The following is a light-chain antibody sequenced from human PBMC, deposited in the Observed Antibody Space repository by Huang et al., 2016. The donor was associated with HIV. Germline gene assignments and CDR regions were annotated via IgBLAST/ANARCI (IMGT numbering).Light chain of an antibody. Sequence: EIVMTQSPATLFLSPGERATLSCRASQSISSNLAWYQQKPGQAPRVLIYGASTRASGVPARFSGAGAGTEFTLTISSLQSEDLAVYYCQQYDQWPPGYTFGQGTKL. CDR2: GAS. J-gene: IGKJ2*01. CDR3: QQYDQWPPGYT. CDR1: QSISSN. V-gene: IGKV3-15*01.